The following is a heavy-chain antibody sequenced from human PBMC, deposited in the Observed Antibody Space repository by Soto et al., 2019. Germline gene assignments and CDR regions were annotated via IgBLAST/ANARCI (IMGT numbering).Heavy chain of an antibody. CDR1: GFTFSSYE. CDR3: ARSWGLYCSSSRCYSPWFDP. V-gene: IGHV3-48*03. Sequence: GGSLRLSCAASGFTFSSYEMNWVRQALGKGLEWISSISSSGGSIYYADSVKGRFTVSRDNAKNSLYLQMNSLRAEDTAVYYCARSWGLYCSSSRCYSPWFDPWGRGTLVTVSS. J-gene: IGHJ5*02. CDR2: ISSSGGSI. D-gene: IGHD2-2*02.